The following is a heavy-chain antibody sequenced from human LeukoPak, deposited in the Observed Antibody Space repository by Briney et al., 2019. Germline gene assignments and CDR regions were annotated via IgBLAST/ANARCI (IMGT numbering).Heavy chain of an antibody. Sequence: GGSLRLSCAASGFTFSSYWMHWVRQAPGKGLVWVSRINSDGSSTKYADSVKGRFTISRDNAKNTLSLQMNSLRAEDTAVYYCARERVGQWPDHPAFDIWGQGTRVTVST. D-gene: IGHD6-19*01. J-gene: IGHJ3*02. CDR1: GFTFSSYW. V-gene: IGHV3-74*01. CDR3: ARERVGQWPDHPAFDI. CDR2: INSDGSST.